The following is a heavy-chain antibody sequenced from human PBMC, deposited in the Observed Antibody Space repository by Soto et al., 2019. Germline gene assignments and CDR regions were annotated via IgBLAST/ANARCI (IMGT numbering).Heavy chain of an antibody. CDR2: ISSSSSYI. D-gene: IGHD3-22*01. V-gene: IGHV3-21*01. J-gene: IGHJ4*02. Sequence: GGSLRLSCAASGFTFSSYSMNWVRQAPGKGLEWVSSISSSSSYIYYADSVKGRFTISRDNAKNSLYLQMNSLRAEDTAVYYCARDRNYYDSSGYYLEISLAYWGQGTLVTVSS. CDR1: GFTFSSYS. CDR3: ARDRNYYDSSGYYLEISLAY.